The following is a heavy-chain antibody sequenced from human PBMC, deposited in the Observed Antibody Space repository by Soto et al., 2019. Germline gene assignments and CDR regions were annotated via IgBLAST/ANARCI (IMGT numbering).Heavy chain of an antibody. CDR3: GREDEYNSRYFNYGVDV. CDR2: ISFDGDKK. D-gene: IGHD1-26*01. V-gene: IGHV3-30-3*01. Sequence: PGGSLRLSCAASRFTFTNYAFHWVRQAPGKGLEWLAVISFDGDKKFYADSVKGRFIISRDNFKSTLYLQMNSLRAEDAALYFCGREDEYNSRYFNYGVDVWGQGTTVTVSS. CDR1: RFTFTNYA. J-gene: IGHJ6*02.